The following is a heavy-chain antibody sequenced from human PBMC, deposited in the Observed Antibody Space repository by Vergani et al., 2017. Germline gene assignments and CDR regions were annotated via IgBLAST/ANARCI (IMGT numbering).Heavy chain of an antibody. CDR2: IYYSGST. CDR3: ARFHVEYDFWSGYYRYYFDY. V-gene: IGHV4-59*01. CDR1: GGSISSYY. D-gene: IGHD3-3*01. Sequence: QVQLQESGPGLVKPSETLYLTCTVSGGSISSYYWSWIRQPPGKGLEWIGYIYYSGSTNYNPSLKSRVTISVDTSKNQVSLKLSSVTAADTAVYYCARFHVEYDFWSGYYRYYFDYWGQGTLVTVSS. J-gene: IGHJ4*02.